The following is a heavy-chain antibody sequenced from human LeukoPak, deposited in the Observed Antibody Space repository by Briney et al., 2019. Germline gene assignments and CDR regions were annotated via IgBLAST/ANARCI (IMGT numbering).Heavy chain of an antibody. Sequence: PGGSLRLSCSASGFTFSSYAMHWVRQAPGKGLKYVSAICTDGHSTYYADSVKGRFTISRDNSKNTLYLQMSSLRAEDTAVYYCVKGRYEILTGYYDAFDIWCQGTMVTVSS. D-gene: IGHD3-9*01. CDR2: ICTDGHST. V-gene: IGHV3-64D*06. CDR3: VKGRYEILTGYYDAFDI. CDR1: GFTFSSYA. J-gene: IGHJ3*02.